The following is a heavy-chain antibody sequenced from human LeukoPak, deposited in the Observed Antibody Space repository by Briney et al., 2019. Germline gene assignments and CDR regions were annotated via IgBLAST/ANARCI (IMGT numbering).Heavy chain of an antibody. Sequence: SETLSLTCTVSGGSISSSSYYWGWIRQPPGKGLEWIGSIYYSGSTYYNPSLKSRVTISVDTSKNQFSLKLSSVTAADTAVYYCARRPQPTYYYDSSGYSNAFDIWGQGTMVTVSS. D-gene: IGHD3-22*01. CDR1: GGSISSSSYY. J-gene: IGHJ3*02. V-gene: IGHV4-39*01. CDR2: IYYSGST. CDR3: ARRPQPTYYYDSSGYSNAFDI.